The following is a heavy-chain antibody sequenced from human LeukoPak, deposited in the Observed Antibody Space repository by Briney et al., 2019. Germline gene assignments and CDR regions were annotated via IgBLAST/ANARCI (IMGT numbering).Heavy chain of an antibody. D-gene: IGHD1-1*01. CDR2: IDWDDDK. Sequence: SGPALVKPTQTLTLTCTFSGFSLSTSGMRVSWIRQPPGKALEWLARIDWDDDKYYSTSLQTRLTMSKDTSKNQVVLTMTNMDPVDTGTYYCARSSGTRAYGMDVWGQGTTVTVSS. J-gene: IGHJ6*02. V-gene: IGHV2-70*04. CDR3: ARSSGTRAYGMDV. CDR1: GFSLSTSGMR.